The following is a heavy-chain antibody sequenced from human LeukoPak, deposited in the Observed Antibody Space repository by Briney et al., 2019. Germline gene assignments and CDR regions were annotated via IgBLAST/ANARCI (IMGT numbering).Heavy chain of an antibody. D-gene: IGHD3-16*02. CDR2: IIPIFGAA. CDR1: GGTFSSYA. J-gene: IGHJ5*02. CDR3: ARRVHDYVWGSYRYTGDWFDP. V-gene: IGHV1-69*13. Sequence: EASVKVSCKTSGGTFSSYAISWVRQAPGQGLEWMGGIIPIFGAANYAQNFQGRVTITADESTSTAYMELSSLRSEDTAVYYCARRVHDYVWGSYRYTGDWFDPWGQGTLVTVSS.